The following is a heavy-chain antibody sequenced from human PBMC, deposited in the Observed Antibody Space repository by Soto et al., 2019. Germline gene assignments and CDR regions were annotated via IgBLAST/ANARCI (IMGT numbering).Heavy chain of an antibody. CDR1: GGTFSSYA. Sequence: ASVKVSCKASGGTFSSYAISWVRQAPGQGLEWMGGIIPIFGTANYAQKFQGRVTITADESTSTAYMELSSLRSEDTAVYYCARGNFPFYDSSGYYYTEYWGQGTLVTVSS. CDR2: IIPIFGTA. D-gene: IGHD3-22*01. V-gene: IGHV1-69*13. J-gene: IGHJ4*02. CDR3: ARGNFPFYDSSGYYYTEY.